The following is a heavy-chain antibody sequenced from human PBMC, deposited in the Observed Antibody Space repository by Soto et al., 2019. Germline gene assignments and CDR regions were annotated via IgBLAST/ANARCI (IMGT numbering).Heavy chain of an antibody. V-gene: IGHV3-48*03. CDR3: ARDKLDDFYGMDV. Sequence: GGSLRLSCAASGFICSRYEMNWFRQSTGKGLEWVSYISSSGSNIYYADSVKGRFTISRDNAKNSLYLQMNSLRAEDTAVYYCARDKLDDFYGMDVWGPGTTVSVSS. D-gene: IGHD3-3*01. CDR1: GFICSRYE. J-gene: IGHJ6*02. CDR2: ISSSGSNI.